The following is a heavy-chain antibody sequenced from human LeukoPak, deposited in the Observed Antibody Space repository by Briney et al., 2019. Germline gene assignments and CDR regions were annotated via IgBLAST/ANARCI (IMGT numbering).Heavy chain of an antibody. Sequence: PGGSLRLSCAASGFTFSSYWMHWVRQAPGKGLVWVSRINSDGSSTSYADSVKGRFTISRDNAKNTLYRQMNSLRAEDTAVYYCAREGDSSGWYVFDYWAQGTLVTVSS. D-gene: IGHD6-19*01. CDR3: AREGDSSGWYVFDY. CDR1: GFTFSSYW. CDR2: INSDGSST. J-gene: IGHJ4*02. V-gene: IGHV3-74*01.